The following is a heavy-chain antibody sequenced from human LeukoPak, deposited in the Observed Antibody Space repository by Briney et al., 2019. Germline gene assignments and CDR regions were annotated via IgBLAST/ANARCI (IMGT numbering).Heavy chain of an antibody. D-gene: IGHD4-17*01. CDR2: IYNSVST. CDR3: ARFRNDYGDYYFDY. CDR1: GGSISSFY. V-gene: IGHV4-59*12. J-gene: IGHJ4*02. Sequence: SETLSLTCTVSGGSISSFYWSWIRQPPGQGLEYIGYIYNSVSTNYSPSLKSRVTISVDRSKNQFSLKLSSVTAADTAVYYCARFRNDYGDYYFDYWGQGTLVTVSS.